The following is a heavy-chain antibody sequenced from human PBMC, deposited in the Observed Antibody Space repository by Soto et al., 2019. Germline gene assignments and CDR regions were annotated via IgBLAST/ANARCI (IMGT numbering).Heavy chain of an antibody. CDR3: ARALHPSIVVVPAAIPWFDP. V-gene: IGHV1-69*13. CDR2: IIPIFGTA. J-gene: IGHJ5*02. D-gene: IGHD2-2*01. Sequence: SVKVSCKASGGTFSSYAISWVRQAPGQGLEWMGGIIPIFGTANYAQKFQGRVTITADESTSTAYMELSSLRSEDTAVYYCARALHPSIVVVPAAIPWFDPWGQGTLVTVSS. CDR1: GGTFSSYA.